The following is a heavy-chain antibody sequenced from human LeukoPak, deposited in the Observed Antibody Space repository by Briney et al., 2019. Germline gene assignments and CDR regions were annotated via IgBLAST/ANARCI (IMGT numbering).Heavy chain of an antibody. CDR1: GFTFSSYA. J-gene: IGHJ1*01. CDR3: AKDGYSSSPDLGSQEH. D-gene: IGHD6-13*01. Sequence: PGGSPRLSCAASGFTFSSYAMSWVRQAPGKGLEWVSAISGSGGSTYYADSVKGRFTISRDNSKNTLYLQMNSLRAEDTAVYYCAKDGYSSSPDLGSQEHWGQGTLVTVSS. V-gene: IGHV3-23*01. CDR2: ISGSGGST.